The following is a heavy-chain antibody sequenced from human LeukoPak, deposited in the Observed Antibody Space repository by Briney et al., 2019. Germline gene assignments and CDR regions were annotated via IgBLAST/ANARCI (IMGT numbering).Heavy chain of an antibody. CDR1: GGSISSSSYY. V-gene: IGHV4-39*07. CDR3: ARDGADLDWFDP. J-gene: IGHJ5*02. Sequence: SETLSLTCTVSGGSISSSSYYWGWIRQPPGKGLEWIGSIYYSGSTYYNPSPKSRVTISVDASKNQFSLKLSSVTAADTAVYYCARDGADLDWFDPWGQGTLVTVSS. D-gene: IGHD3-16*01. CDR2: IYYSGST.